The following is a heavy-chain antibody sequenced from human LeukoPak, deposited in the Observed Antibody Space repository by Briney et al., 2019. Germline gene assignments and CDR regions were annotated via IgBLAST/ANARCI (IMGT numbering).Heavy chain of an antibody. V-gene: IGHV3-7*01. D-gene: IGHD2-2*02. CDR2: IKQDGSEK. CDR1: GFTFSSYW. Sequence: GGSLRLSCAASGFTFSSYWMSWVRQAPGKGLEWVANIKQDGSEKYYVDSVKGRFTISRDNAKNSLYLQMNSLRAEDTAVYYCARKGYCSSTSCYKRPRWYFDLWGRGTLVTVSS. CDR3: ARKGYCSSTSCYKRPRWYFDL. J-gene: IGHJ2*01.